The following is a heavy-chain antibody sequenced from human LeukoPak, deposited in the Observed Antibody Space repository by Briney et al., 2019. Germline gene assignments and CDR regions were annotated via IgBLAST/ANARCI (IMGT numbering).Heavy chain of an antibody. CDR3: SRDTDNYDGSGYLFDY. CDR2: ISTYNGDT. J-gene: IGHJ4*02. Sequence: GASVKVSCKASGYTFTTYGISWVRQAPGQGLEWMGWISTYNGDTNYAQKLQGRITMTTDASTSTAYMQLRSLRSDDTAVYYCSRDTDNYDGSGYLFDYWGQGTLVTVSS. CDR1: GYTFTTYG. D-gene: IGHD3-22*01. V-gene: IGHV1-18*01.